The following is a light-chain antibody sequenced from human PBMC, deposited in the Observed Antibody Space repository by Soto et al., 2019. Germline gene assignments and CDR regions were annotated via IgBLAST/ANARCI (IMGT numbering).Light chain of an antibody. CDR3: STYAVSQLV. V-gene: IGLV2-8*01. CDR2: EVN. Sequence: QSVLTQPPAASPSPGQSVTFSFTVTSIDIGGYDFVSWYQQHPDKAPKLIIYEVNKRPSGVPDRFSGSRSGNTASLTVSGLQAYDEDASSSSTYAVSQLVFRPGTK. CDR1: SIDIGGYDF. J-gene: IGLJ1*01.